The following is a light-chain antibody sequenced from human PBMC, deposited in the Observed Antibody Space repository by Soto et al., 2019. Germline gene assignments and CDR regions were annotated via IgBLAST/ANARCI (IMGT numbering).Light chain of an antibody. Sequence: DIVMTQSPDSLAVSLCERATINCKSSQTLLSSSNNNNYLGWYQQKPRQPPKMLISWASTRQSVVPDRFSGSGSWTDFTLTISSLQAEDVAAYYCLQFYSAPLTFGGGTKVEVK. CDR1: QTLLSSSNNNNY. CDR2: WAS. J-gene: IGKJ4*01. V-gene: IGKV4-1*01. CDR3: LQFYSAPLT.